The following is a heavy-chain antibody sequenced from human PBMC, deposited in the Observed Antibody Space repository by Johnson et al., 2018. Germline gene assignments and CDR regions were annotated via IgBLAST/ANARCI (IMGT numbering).Heavy chain of an antibody. CDR2: ISYDGSNK. Sequence: QVQLVQSGGGVVQPGRSLRLSCAASGFTFSSYGMHWVRQAPGKGLEWVAVISYDGSNKYYADSVKGRFTISRDNSKNTLYLQMNSLRAEDTAVYYCGKARRNSRVIVVVVAATGDAFDIWGQGTMVTVSS. V-gene: IGHV3-30*18. D-gene: IGHD2-15*01. CDR1: GFTFSSYG. CDR3: GKARRNSRVIVVVVAATGDAFDI. J-gene: IGHJ3*02.